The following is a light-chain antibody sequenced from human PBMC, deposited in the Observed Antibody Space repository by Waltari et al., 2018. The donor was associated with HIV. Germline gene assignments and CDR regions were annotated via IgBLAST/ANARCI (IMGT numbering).Light chain of an antibody. CDR3: QQYYTTPLT. CDR2: WAS. Sequence: DIVMTQSPDSLAASLGERATTHCKSSQHILYSSNNKNFLSWYQQKPGQPPKLLIYWASTRESGVPDRFSGSGSGTDFTLTISSLQAEDVAVYYCQQYYTTPLTFGGGTKVEI. J-gene: IGKJ4*01. CDR1: QHILYSSNNKNF. V-gene: IGKV4-1*01.